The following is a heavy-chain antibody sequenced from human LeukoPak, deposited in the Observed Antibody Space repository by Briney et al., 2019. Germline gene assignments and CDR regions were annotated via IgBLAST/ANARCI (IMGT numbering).Heavy chain of an antibody. Sequence: SETLSLTCTVYGGSFSGYYWSWIRQPPGKGLEWIGEINHSGSTNYNPSLKSRVTISVDTSKNQFSLKLSSVTAADTAVYYCARRVGWSGYEDYWGQGTLVTVSS. CDR2: INHSGST. CDR3: ARRVGWSGYEDY. J-gene: IGHJ4*02. D-gene: IGHD3-3*01. V-gene: IGHV4-34*01. CDR1: GGSFSGYY.